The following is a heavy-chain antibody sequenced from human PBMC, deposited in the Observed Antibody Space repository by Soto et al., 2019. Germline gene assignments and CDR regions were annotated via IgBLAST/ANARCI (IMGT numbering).Heavy chain of an antibody. D-gene: IGHD3-3*01. J-gene: IGHJ5*02. CDR1: GFTFSSYA. CDR3: AKNVLRFLEGFSYVLGRFDP. V-gene: IGHV3-23*01. CDR2: ISGSGGST. Sequence: GGSLRLSCAASGFTFSSYAMSWVRQAPGKGLEWVSAISGSGGSTYYADSVKGRFTISRDNSKNTLYLQMNSLRAEDTAVYYCAKNVLRFLEGFSYVLGRFDPWGQGTLVTVSS.